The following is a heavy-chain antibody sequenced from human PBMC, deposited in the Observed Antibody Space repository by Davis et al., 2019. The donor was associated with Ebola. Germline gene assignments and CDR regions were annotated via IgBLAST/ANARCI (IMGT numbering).Heavy chain of an antibody. V-gene: IGHV3-23*01. Sequence: GESLKISCAASGFTFSSYWMSWVRQAPGKGLEWVSIVSGSGGHTHYSDSVRGRFTISRDNSKNTLYLQMNSLRAEDTATYYCARYCHYPDCSYFDCWGQGTVVAVSS. CDR1: GFTFSSYW. J-gene: IGHJ4*02. CDR2: VSGSGGHT. D-gene: IGHD2-15*01. CDR3: ARYCHYPDCSYFDC.